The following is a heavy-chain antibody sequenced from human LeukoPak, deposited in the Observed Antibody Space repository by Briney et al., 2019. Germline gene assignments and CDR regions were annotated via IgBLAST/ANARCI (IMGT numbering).Heavy chain of an antibody. CDR1: GFTFDDYA. Sequence: GGSLRLSCAASGFTFDDYAMHWVRQAPRQGLEWVSLISWDGGSTYYADSVKGRFTISRDNSKNSLYLQMNSLRAEDTALYYCAKVGFRGGLDYWGQGTLVTVSS. D-gene: IGHD5-12*01. V-gene: IGHV3-43D*03. CDR3: AKVGFRGGLDY. J-gene: IGHJ4*02. CDR2: ISWDGGST.